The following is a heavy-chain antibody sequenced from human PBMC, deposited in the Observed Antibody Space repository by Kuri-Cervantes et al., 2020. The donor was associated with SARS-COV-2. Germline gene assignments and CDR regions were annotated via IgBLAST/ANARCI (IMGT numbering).Heavy chain of an antibody. CDR3: ARDIREDGYGY. CDR1: GYTFTSYY. D-gene: IGHD3-3*02. Sequence: ASVKVSCRASGYTFTSYYMHWVRQAPGKGLEWMGIINPSGGSTSYAQFFQGRVTMTRDTSTSTAYMELRSLRSDDTAVYYCARDIREDGYGYWGQGTLVTVSS. V-gene: IGHV1-46*01. J-gene: IGHJ4*02. CDR2: INPSGGST.